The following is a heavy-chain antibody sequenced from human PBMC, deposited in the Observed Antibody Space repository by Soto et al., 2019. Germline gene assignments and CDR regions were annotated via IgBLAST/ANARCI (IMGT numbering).Heavy chain of an antibody. CDR2: ISSSSSYI. Sequence: PGVSLRLSCAASGFTFSSYSMNWVRQAPGKGLEWVSSISSSSSYIYYADSVKGRFTISRDNAKNALYLQMNSLRAEDTAVYYCARDRRVTMIVVVPNRYYNWFDPWGQGTLVTVSS. CDR1: GFTFSSYS. CDR3: ARDRRVTMIVVVPNRYYNWFDP. D-gene: IGHD3-22*01. V-gene: IGHV3-21*01. J-gene: IGHJ5*02.